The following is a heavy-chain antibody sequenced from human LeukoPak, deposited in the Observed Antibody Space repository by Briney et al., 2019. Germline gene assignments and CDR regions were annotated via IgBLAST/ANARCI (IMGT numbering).Heavy chain of an antibody. CDR2: IWYDGSNK. V-gene: IGHV3-33*01. CDR1: GFTFSSYG. Sequence: GGSLRLSCAASGFTFSSYGIHWVRQAPGKGLEWVAVIWYDGSNKYYADSVKGRFTISRDNSKNTLYLQMNSLRPEDTAVYCCARGGYNYGYYYYYMDVWGKGTTVTVSS. CDR3: ARGGYNYGYYYYYMDV. D-gene: IGHD3-16*01. J-gene: IGHJ6*03.